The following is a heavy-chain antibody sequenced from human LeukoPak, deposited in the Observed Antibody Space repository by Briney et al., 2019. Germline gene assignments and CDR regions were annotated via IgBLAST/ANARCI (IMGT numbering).Heavy chain of an antibody. CDR3: APLDNTNGH. J-gene: IGHJ4*02. Sequence: ASVKVSFKASGYMFTGYHIHWVRQAPGQGLEWMGRSNPNSGGTSYAQKFQGRVTMTRDTSISTAYMELSRLTSDDTAVYYCAPLDNTNGHWGQGTLVTVSS. D-gene: IGHD2-8*01. V-gene: IGHV1-2*02. CDR2: SNPNSGGT. CDR1: GYMFTGYH.